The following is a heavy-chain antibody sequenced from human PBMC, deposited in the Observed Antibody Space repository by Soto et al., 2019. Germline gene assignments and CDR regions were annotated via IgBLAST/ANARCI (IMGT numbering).Heavy chain of an antibody. CDR1: GGSISRNY. Sequence: KPSETLSLTCTVSGGSISRNYWSWIRQPPGKGLEWLGYIYDSGTTNYNPSVKSRVTISLDTSKSQFSLRMSSVTAADTAAYYCAREGEYSYGYFDYWGQGAQVTVSS. D-gene: IGHD5-18*01. J-gene: IGHJ4*02. CDR2: IYDSGTT. V-gene: IGHV4-59*01. CDR3: AREGEYSYGYFDY.